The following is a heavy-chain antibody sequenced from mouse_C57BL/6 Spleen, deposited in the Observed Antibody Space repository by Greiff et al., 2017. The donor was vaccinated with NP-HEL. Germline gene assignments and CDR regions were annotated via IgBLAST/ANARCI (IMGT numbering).Heavy chain of an antibody. J-gene: IGHJ3*01. D-gene: IGHD2-4*01. CDR2: IGPGSGST. CDR3: ARGIYYDYGGDWFAY. CDR1: GYTFTDYY. Sequence: VKVVESGAELVKPGASVKISCKASGYTFTDYYINWVKQRPGQGLEWIGKIGPGSGSTYYNEKFKGKATLTADKSSSTAYMQLSSLTSEDSAVYFCARGIYYDYGGDWFAYWGQGTLVTVSA. V-gene: IGHV1-77*01.